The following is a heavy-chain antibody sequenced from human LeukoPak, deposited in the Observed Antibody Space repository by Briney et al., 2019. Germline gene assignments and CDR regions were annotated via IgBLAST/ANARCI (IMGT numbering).Heavy chain of an antibody. CDR3: AREGGYCSGGSCYSPSGRYNWFDP. V-gene: IGHV4-31*03. J-gene: IGHJ5*02. CDR1: GGSISSGGYY. CDR2: IYYSGST. D-gene: IGHD2-15*01. Sequence: SETLSLTCTVSGGSISSGGYYWSWIRQHPGKGLEWIGYIYYSGSTYYNPSLKSRVTISVDTSKNQFSLKLSSVTAADTAVYYCAREGGYCSGGSCYSPSGRYNWFDPWGQGTLVTVSS.